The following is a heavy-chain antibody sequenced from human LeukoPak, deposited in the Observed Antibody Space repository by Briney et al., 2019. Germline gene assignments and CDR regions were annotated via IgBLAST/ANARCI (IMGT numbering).Heavy chain of an antibody. J-gene: IGHJ4*02. CDR1: GFTFSSYS. CDR2: ITSSSSTI. Sequence: PGGSLRLSCAASGFTFSSYSMNWVRQAPGKGLEWVSYITSSSSTIYYADSVKGRFTISRDNAENSLYLQMISLRAEDTAVYYCARDSRGYSLNDYWGQGTLVTVSS. D-gene: IGHD1-26*01. V-gene: IGHV3-48*01. CDR3: ARDSRGYSLNDY.